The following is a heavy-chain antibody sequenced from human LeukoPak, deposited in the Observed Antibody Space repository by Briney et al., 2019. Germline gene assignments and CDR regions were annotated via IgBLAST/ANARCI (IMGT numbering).Heavy chain of an antibody. J-gene: IGHJ4*02. D-gene: IGHD3-22*01. CDR1: GYTFTSYG. CDR2: ISAYNGNT. Sequence: ASVKVSCKASGYTFTSYGISWVRQAPGQGLEWMGWISAYNGNTNYAQKLQGRVTMTTDTSTSTAYMELRSLRSEDTAVYYCARDPFYYDSSGYPKDYWGQGTLVTVSS. V-gene: IGHV1-18*01. CDR3: ARDPFYYDSSGYPKDY.